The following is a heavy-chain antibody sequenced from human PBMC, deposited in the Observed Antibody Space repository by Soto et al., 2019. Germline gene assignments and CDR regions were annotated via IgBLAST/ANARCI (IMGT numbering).Heavy chain of an antibody. Sequence: EVQLVESGGGLVQPGRSLRLSCAAPGFTFSSYSMNWVREAPGKGLEWVSYISSSSSTIYYADSVKGRFTISRDNAKNSLYLQMNSLRDEDTAVYYCARDPGYSYGPPDYWGQVALVTVSS. CDR1: GFTFSSYS. D-gene: IGHD5-18*01. CDR3: ARDPGYSYGPPDY. CDR2: ISSSSSTI. J-gene: IGHJ4*02. V-gene: IGHV3-48*02.